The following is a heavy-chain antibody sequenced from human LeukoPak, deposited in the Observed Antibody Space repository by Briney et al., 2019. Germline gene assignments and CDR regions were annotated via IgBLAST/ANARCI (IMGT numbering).Heavy chain of an antibody. J-gene: IGHJ5*02. CDR2: IYYSGST. Sequence: KPSETLSLTCTVSGGSISSGDYYWSWIRQPPGKGLEWIGYIYYSGSTFHYNPSHKSRVNISVDTSKNQFSLRLSSVTAVDTAVYYCASTNCSSASCYGANWFDPWGQGTLVTVSS. D-gene: IGHD2-2*01. V-gene: IGHV4-30-4*08. CDR3: ASTNCSSASCYGANWFDP. CDR1: GGSISSGDYY.